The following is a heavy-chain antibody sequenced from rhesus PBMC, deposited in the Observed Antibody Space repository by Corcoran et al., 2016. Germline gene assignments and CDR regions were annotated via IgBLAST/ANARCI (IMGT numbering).Heavy chain of an antibody. CDR1: GAPISRSW. CDR2: INGKSGYT. D-gene: IGHD3-34*01. CDR3: GKHPTATATFDY. V-gene: IGHV4-80*01. Sequence: QVQLQESGPGLMKPSETLSLTCAVSGAPISRSWWSWIRQSPGRGLEWIGQINGKSGYTDDNPSLGGRRTLSKHASKGRFPLELNSLTAADTAREWGGKHPTATATFDYWGQGNQVTVSS. J-gene: IGHJ4*01.